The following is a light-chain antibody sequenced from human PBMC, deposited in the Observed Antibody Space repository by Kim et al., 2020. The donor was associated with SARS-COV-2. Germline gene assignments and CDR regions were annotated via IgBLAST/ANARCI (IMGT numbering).Light chain of an antibody. CDR2: SNN. V-gene: IGLV1-44*01. J-gene: IGLJ1*01. Sequence: SELTQPPSASGTPGRGVTISCSGGGSNIGTTSVNWYQQLPGRAPKVLIFSNNQRPSGVPDRFSGSKSGTSTSLAISGLQSEDEADYYCEAWDATLRGYV. CDR1: GSNIGTTS. CDR3: EAWDATLRGYV.